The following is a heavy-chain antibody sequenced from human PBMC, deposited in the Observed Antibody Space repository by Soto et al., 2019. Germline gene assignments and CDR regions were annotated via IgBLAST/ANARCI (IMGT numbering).Heavy chain of an antibody. V-gene: IGHV4-31*03. CDR3: ARATYYYDSGGYYPFDY. D-gene: IGHD3-22*01. J-gene: IGHJ4*02. CDR1: GGSISSGGYY. Sequence: QVQLQESGPGLVKPSQTLSLTCTVSGGSISSGGYYWSWIRQHPGKGLEWIGYIYSSGSTYYNPSLTRRVSISVDTSKNHSSLTLRSVTAADTAVYYCARATYYYDSGGYYPFDYWGQGNLVTVSS. CDR2: IYSSGST.